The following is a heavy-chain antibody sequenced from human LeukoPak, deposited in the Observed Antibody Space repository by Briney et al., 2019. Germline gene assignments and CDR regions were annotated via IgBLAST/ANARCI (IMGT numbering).Heavy chain of an antibody. D-gene: IGHD6-19*01. V-gene: IGHV3-9*01. CDR1: GFTIDDYA. Sequence: PCRSLSLSCAASGFTIDDYAMHWVRQAPRKGLEWVSGISWNSGSIGYADSVKGRFTISRDNAKNSLYLQMNSLRAEDTALYYCAKDMRRLDPYYYYGMDVWGQGTTVTVSS. CDR2: ISWNSGSI. CDR3: AKDMRRLDPYYYYGMDV. J-gene: IGHJ6*02.